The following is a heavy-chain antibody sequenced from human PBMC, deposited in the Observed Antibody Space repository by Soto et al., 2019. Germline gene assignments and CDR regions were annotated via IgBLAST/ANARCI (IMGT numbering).Heavy chain of an antibody. CDR2: ISGSGGSI. Sequence: EVQLLESGGGLVQPGGSLRLSCAASGFTFSTYAMNWVRQAPGNGLEWVSAISGSGGSIHYADSVKGRFTISRDNSTNTLYLQMTSLRDEDTAVYHCVKGYWKGDVWGQGTTVTVSS. D-gene: IGHD1-1*01. J-gene: IGHJ6*02. CDR3: VKGYWKGDV. V-gene: IGHV3-23*01. CDR1: GFTFSTYA.